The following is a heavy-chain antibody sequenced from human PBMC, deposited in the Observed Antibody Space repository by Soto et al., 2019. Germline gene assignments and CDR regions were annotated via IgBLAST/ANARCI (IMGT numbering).Heavy chain of an antibody. CDR3: ATVFEIDIVYWQKFDD. J-gene: IGHJ4*02. D-gene: IGHD3-16*02. CDR2: MYTSGST. Sequence: SETLFLTCTVSGGSISSYYWSWIRQPAGKGLEWIGRMYTSGSTNYDPSLKSRVTMSADTSKNKFSLKMSSVTAADTAVYYCATVFEIDIVYWQKFDDCGQGTLV. CDR1: GGSISSYY. V-gene: IGHV4-4*07.